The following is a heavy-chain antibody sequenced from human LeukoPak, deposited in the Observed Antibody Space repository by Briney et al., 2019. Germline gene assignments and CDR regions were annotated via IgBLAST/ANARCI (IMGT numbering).Heavy chain of an antibody. D-gene: IGHD2-21*02. Sequence: GESLKISCECSGYIFTNYWIGWVRQMPGKGLEWMGIIYPGDSDTRYSPSFQGQVTISADKSISTTYLQWSSLKASDTAMYYCARRDCGGDYYSRGGFDYWGQGSLVTVSS. CDR3: ARRDCGGDYYSRGGFDY. V-gene: IGHV5-51*01. CDR1: GYIFTNYW. CDR2: IYPGDSDT. J-gene: IGHJ4*02.